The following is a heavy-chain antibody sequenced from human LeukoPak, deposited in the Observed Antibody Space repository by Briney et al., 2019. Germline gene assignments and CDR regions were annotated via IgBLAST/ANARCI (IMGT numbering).Heavy chain of an antibody. J-gene: IGHJ3*02. CDR3: ARDQIALAYDSSGYYRRDAFDI. Sequence: SETLSLTCTVSGGSISSSSYYWSWIRQPPGKGLEWIGYIYYSGSTNYNPSLKSRVTISVDTSKNQFSLKLSSVTAADTAVYYCARDQIALAYDSSGYYRRDAFDIWGQGTMVTVSS. CDR2: IYYSGST. CDR1: GGSISSSSYY. V-gene: IGHV4-61*01. D-gene: IGHD3-22*01.